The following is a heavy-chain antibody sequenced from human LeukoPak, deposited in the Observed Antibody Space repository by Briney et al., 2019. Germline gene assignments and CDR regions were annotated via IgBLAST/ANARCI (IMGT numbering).Heavy chain of an antibody. J-gene: IGHJ5*02. D-gene: IGHD5-12*01. V-gene: IGHV4-34*01. CDR3: ARAPYSGYDHGRFDP. Sequence: SETLSLTCAVYGGSFSGYYWSWIRQPPGKGLEWIGEINHSGSANYNPSLKSRVTISVDTSKNQFSLKLSSVTAADTAVYYCARAPYSGYDHGRFDPWGQGTLVTVSS. CDR1: GGSFSGYY. CDR2: INHSGSA.